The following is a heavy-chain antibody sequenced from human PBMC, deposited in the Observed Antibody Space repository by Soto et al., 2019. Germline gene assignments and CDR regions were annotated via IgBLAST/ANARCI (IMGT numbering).Heavy chain of an antibody. D-gene: IGHD2-21*02. V-gene: IGHV4-31*03. J-gene: IGHJ6*02. CDR3: ARVCGGDCHNGMDV. CDR1: GGSINSGGYY. Sequence: QVQLQESGPGLVKPSQTLSLTCTVSGGSINSGGYYWSWIRQHPGKGLEWIGYIYYSGSTYYNPSLKSRVTIXVXPXXTPFSLKLSSVTAADTAVYSCARVCGGDCHNGMDVWGQETTVTVSS. CDR2: IYYSGST.